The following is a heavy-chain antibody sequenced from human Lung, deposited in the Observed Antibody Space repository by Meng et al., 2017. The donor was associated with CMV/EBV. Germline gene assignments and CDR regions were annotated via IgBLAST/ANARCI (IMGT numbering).Heavy chain of an antibody. CDR2: IYDNWST. CDR1: SGSVSSDSYY. D-gene: IGHD3-22*01. CDR3: ARGSPGEYYTNSRGYFYFDN. Sequence: LXCTVSSGSVSSDSYYWSWIRQPPGKGLEWIAYIYDNWSTNYHPSLKSRVTISVDTSKNQFSLKLTSVTAADTAVYYCARGSPGEYYTNSRGYFYFDNWXQGTLVTVSS. V-gene: IGHV4-61*01. J-gene: IGHJ4*02.